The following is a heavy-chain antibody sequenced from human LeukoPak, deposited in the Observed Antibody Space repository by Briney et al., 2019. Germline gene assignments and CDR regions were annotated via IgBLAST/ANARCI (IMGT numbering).Heavy chain of an antibody. V-gene: IGHV7-4-1*02. J-gene: IGHJ3*02. CDR3: ATEETSIAADQYAFDI. CDR2: INTNTGNP. Sequence: ASVKVSCKASGYTFTSYAMNWVRQAPGQGLEWMGWINTNTGNPTYAQGFTGRFVFSLDTSVSTAYLQISSLKAEDTAVYYCATEETSIAADQYAFDIWGQGTMVTVSS. CDR1: GYTFTSYA. D-gene: IGHD6-13*01.